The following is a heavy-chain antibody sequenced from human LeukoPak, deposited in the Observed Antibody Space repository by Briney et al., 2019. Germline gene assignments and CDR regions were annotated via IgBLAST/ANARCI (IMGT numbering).Heavy chain of an antibody. CDR3: ATGNYASSGY. Sequence: GGSLRLSCAASGFTFSNYWVNWVRQAPGKGLEWVASIKEDGSEKYYVDSVRGRFTISRDNAKNSLFLQMNSLRAEDTAVYYCATGNYASSGYWGQGTLVTVSS. J-gene: IGHJ4*02. D-gene: IGHD1-7*01. CDR1: GFTFSNYW. V-gene: IGHV3-7*01. CDR2: IKEDGSEK.